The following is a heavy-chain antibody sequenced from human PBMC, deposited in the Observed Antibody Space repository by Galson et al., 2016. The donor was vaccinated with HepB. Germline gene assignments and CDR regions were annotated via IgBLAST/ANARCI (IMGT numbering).Heavy chain of an antibody. D-gene: IGHD3-16*01. CDR1: GFTFSSHA. CDR2: ISGSATST. CDR3: GKHGGFDY. Sequence: SLRLSCAASGFTFSSHAMSWVRQAPGKGLEWVSVISGSATSTHYADSVRGRFTISRDHSKNTLYLYMNNLRIGDTAVYYCGKHGGFDYWGQGALVTVSS. V-gene: IGHV3-23*01. J-gene: IGHJ4*02.